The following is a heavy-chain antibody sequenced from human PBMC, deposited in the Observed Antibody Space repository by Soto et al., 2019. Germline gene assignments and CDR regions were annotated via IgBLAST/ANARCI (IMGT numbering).Heavy chain of an antibody. D-gene: IGHD1-26*01. CDR1: GYTLTELS. J-gene: IGHJ6*01. V-gene: IGHV1-24*01. CDR2: FDPEDGET. Sequence: ASVKVSCKVSGYTLTELSIHWVRLAPGKGLEWMGGFDPEDGETIYAQKFQGRVTMTEDTSTDTAYMELSSLRSEDTAVYYCATDQRRETYYYYYSGMDVWGQGTTVTVS. CDR3: ATDQRRETYYYYYSGMDV.